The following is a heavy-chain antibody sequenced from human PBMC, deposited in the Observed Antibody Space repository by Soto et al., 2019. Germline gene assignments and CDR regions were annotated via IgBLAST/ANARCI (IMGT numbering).Heavy chain of an antibody. CDR2: IYWDEDK. D-gene: IGHD2-21*02. V-gene: IGHV2-5*02. J-gene: IGHJ6*02. CDR3: IQSRCGGDCLQSYASHYSYGMDV. Sequence: QITLKESGPTLVKPTQTLTLTCTFSGFSLSTSGVVVGWIRQPPGKALEWLALIYWDEDKRYSPSLRSRLTISKDTSKNQVVLTMTTMDPVDTATYHCIQSRCGGDCLQSYASHYSYGMDVWGQGTTVTVSS. CDR1: GFSLSTSGVV.